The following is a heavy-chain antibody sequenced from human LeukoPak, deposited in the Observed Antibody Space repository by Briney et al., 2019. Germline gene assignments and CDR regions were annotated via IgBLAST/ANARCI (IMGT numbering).Heavy chain of an antibody. J-gene: IGHJ6*04. CDR1: GDSVSSNSAA. CDR3: ARDLYYDILTGDYYYYGMDV. Sequence: SQTLSRTCAISGDSVSSNSAAWNWIRQSPSRGLEWLGRTYYRSKWYNDYAVSVKSRITINPDTSKNQFSLQLNSVTPEDTAVYYCARDLYYDILTGDYYYYGMDVWGKGTTVTVSS. V-gene: IGHV6-1*01. D-gene: IGHD3-9*01. CDR2: TYYRSKWYN.